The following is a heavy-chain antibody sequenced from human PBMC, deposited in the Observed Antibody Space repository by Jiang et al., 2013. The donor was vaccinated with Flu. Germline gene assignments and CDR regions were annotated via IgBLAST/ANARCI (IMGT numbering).Heavy chain of an antibody. V-gene: IGHV1-69*04. D-gene: IGHD3-10*01. CDR2: IIPILGIA. CDR3: ARVGFGELLDY. CDR1: GGTFSSYA. Sequence: GAEVKKPGSSVKVSCKASGGTFSSYAISWVRQAPGQGLEWMGRIIPILGIANYAQKFQGRVTITADKSTSTAYMELSSLRSEDTAVYYCARVGFGELLDYWGQGTLVTVSS. J-gene: IGHJ4*02.